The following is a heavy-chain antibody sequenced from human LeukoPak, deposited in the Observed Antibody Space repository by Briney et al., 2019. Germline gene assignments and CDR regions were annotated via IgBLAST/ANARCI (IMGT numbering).Heavy chain of an antibody. J-gene: IGHJ6*02. V-gene: IGHV4-34*01. CDR1: GGSFSAYY. D-gene: IGHD1-14*01. CDR3: ASVPRRPYYYYYGMDV. Sequence: NSSETLSLTCAVSGGSFSAYYWSWIRQPPGKGLEWIGEINHSGRTTYNPSLKSRVTISLDTSKNQFSLKLSSVTAADTAVYYCASVPRRPYYYYYGMDVWGQGTTVTVSS. CDR2: INHSGRT.